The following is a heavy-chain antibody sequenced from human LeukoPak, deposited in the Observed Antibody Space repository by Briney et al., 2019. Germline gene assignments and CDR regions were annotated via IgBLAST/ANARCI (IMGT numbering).Heavy chain of an antibody. Sequence: GASVKVSCTASGGTFSSYAISWVRQAPGQGLEWMGGIIPIFGTANYAQNFQGRITITRDTSATTVYMDLSSLRSEDTAVYYCARRLGRSFDYWGQGTLVTVSS. V-gene: IGHV1-69*05. CDR3: ARRLGRSFDY. CDR1: GGTFSSYA. D-gene: IGHD2-21*01. J-gene: IGHJ4*02. CDR2: IIPIFGTA.